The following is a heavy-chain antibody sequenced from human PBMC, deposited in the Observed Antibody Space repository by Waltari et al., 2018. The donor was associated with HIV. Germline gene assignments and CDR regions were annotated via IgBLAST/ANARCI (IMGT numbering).Heavy chain of an antibody. CDR2: IYYSGST. D-gene: IGHD3-22*01. CDR1: GGSISSSSSD. CDR3: ARHSLTYYYDSSGYSVAFDY. V-gene: IGHV4-39*01. Sequence: QLQLQASGPGLVKPSETLSLPCTVSGGSISSSSSDWVWIRPPPGKGLEWIGRIYYSGSTYYNPALKSRVTISVDTSKNQFSLKLSSVTAADTAVYYCARHSLTYYYDSSGYSVAFDYWGQGTLVTVSS. J-gene: IGHJ4*02.